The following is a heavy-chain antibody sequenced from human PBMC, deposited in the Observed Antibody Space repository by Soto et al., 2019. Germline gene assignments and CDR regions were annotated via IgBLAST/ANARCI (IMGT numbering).Heavy chain of an antibody. Sequence: ASVKVSCKASGYTFTISSMHWVRQAPGQGFEWMGRIYPSDGSTSYAQKFQGRVTMTGDTSTSTACMELSSLSSEDTALYYCGRVFAGNGNDDPSCRAFERWDPYTKFTV. J-gene: IGHJ3*01. D-gene: IGHD1-1*01. CDR1: GYTFTISS. CDR3: GRVFAGNGNDDPSCRAFER. CDR2: IYPSDGST. V-gene: IGHV1-46*03.